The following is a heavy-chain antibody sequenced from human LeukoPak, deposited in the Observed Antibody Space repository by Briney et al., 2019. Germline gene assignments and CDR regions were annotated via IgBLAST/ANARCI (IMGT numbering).Heavy chain of an antibody. Sequence: GGSLRLSCAASGFTFSSYWMSWVRQAPEKGLEWVASINQGGSRLHYLDSVTGRFIISRDDAQNSLFLQMTRLRVDDTAVYYCARLKDDVTKLDYWGQGTLVSVSS. CDR2: INQGGSRL. CDR1: GFTFSSYW. J-gene: IGHJ4*02. CDR3: ARLKDDVTKLDY. D-gene: IGHD2-8*01. V-gene: IGHV3-7*01.